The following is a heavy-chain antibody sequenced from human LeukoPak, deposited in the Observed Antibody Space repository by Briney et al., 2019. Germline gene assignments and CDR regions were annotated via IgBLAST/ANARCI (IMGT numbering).Heavy chain of an antibody. J-gene: IGHJ4*02. CDR3: ARLGSSGSSGSDLNDY. CDR2: IIPIFCIA. CDR1: GCTFSSYA. D-gene: IGHD3-22*01. V-gene: IGHV1-69*04. Sequence: SVKVSCKASGCTFSSYAISWVRQAPGQGLEGMGRIIPIFCIANYAQKFQGRVTITADKSTSTAYMELSSLSSEDTAVYYCARLGSSGSSGSDLNDYWGQGPLVTVSS.